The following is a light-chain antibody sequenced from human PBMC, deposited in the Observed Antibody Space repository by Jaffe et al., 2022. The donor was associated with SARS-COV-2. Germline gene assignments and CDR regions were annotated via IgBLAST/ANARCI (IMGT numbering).Light chain of an antibody. CDR3: SAWDTSLSAWV. CDR1: SNNVGNQG. J-gene: IGLJ3*02. CDR2: RNN. Sequence: QAGLTQPPSVSKGLRQTATLTCTGNSNNVGNQGAAWLQQHQGHPPKLLSYRNNNRPSGISERLAASRSGNTASLTITALQPEDEADYYCSAWDTSLSAWVFGGGTKLTVL. V-gene: IGLV10-54*01.